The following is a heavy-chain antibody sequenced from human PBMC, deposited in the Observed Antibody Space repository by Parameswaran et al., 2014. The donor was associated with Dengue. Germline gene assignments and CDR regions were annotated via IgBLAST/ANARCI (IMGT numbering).Heavy chain of an antibody. CDR3: ARQGQLWLYDY. V-gene: IGHV4-59*08. CDR2: IYYSGST. Sequence: RWIRQPPGKGLEWIGYIYYSGSTNYNPSLKSRVTISVDTSKNQFSLKLSSVTAADTAVYYCARQGQLWLYDYWGQGTLVTVSS. D-gene: IGHD5-18*01. J-gene: IGHJ4*02.